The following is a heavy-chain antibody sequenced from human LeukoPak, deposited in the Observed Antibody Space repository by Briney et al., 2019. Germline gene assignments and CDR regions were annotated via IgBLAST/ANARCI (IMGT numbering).Heavy chain of an antibody. V-gene: IGHV3-66*01. J-gene: IGHJ1*01. D-gene: IGHD3-9*01. CDR2: IYSGGST. CDR1: GFTVSSNY. Sequence: GGSLRLSCAASGFTVSSNYMSWVRQAPGKGLEWVSVIYSGGSTYYADSVKGRFTISRDNSKNTLYLQMNSLRAEDTAVYYCARVNYDILTGYFEYFQHWGQGTLVTVSP. CDR3: ARVNYDILTGYFEYFQH.